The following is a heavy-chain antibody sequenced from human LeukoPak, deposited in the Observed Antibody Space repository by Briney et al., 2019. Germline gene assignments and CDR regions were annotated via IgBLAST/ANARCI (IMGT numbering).Heavy chain of an antibody. Sequence: PGGXLRLSCAASGFTFSSYSMNWVRQAPGKGVEGVSSISSSSSYIYYADSVKGRLTISRDNEKNSLYMQMNSLRAEDTAVYYCARDPELTHYYYYYYMDVWGKGTTVTVSS. V-gene: IGHV3-21*01. J-gene: IGHJ6*03. CDR2: ISSSSSYI. D-gene: IGHD1-26*01. CDR3: ARDPELTHYYYYYYMDV. CDR1: GFTFSSYS.